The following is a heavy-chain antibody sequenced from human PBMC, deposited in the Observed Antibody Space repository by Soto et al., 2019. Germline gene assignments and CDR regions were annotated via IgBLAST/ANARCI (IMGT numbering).Heavy chain of an antibody. V-gene: IGHV3-15*01. CDR2: IKRKTDGGTT. CDR1: GFTFSNAW. CDR3: TTLPIEWFGELFFDY. D-gene: IGHD3-10*01. J-gene: IGHJ4*02. Sequence: GGSLRLSCAASGFTFSNAWMSWVRQAPGKGLEWVGRIKRKTDGGTTDYAAPVKGRFTISRDDSKNTLYLQMNSLKTEDTAVYYCTTLPIEWFGELFFDYWGQGTLVTVSS.